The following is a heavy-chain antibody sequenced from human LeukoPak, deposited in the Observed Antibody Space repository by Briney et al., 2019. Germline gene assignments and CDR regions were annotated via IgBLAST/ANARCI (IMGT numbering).Heavy chain of an antibody. CDR3: ARDVYDFWSGYNLGY. Sequence: ASVKVSCKASGYTFTSYGISWVRRAPGQGLEWMGWISAYNGNTNYAQKLQGRVTMTTDTSTSTAYMELRSLRSDDTAVYYCARDVYDFWSGYNLGYWGQGTLVTVSS. V-gene: IGHV1-18*01. CDR2: ISAYNGNT. D-gene: IGHD3-3*01. CDR1: GYTFTSYG. J-gene: IGHJ4*02.